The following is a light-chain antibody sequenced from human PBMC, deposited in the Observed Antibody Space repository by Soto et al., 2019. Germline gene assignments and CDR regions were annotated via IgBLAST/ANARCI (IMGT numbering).Light chain of an antibody. Sequence: EIVMTQSPATLSVSPGESATLSCRASQSVRDNLAWYQQKPGQAPRLLIYGASTRATGISARFSGSESETEFTLTISSLRSEDFAVYFCQHYHRCPHFFGPGPKVDVK. CDR1: QSVRDN. CDR2: GAS. CDR3: QHYHRCPHF. J-gene: IGKJ3*01. V-gene: IGKV3-15*01.